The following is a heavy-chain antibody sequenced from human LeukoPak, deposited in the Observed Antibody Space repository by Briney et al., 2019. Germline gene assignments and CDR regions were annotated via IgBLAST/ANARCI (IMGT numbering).Heavy chain of an antibody. CDR3: ARVSSGVAVAGTDWFDP. CDR2: IYYSGSN. J-gene: IGHJ5*02. V-gene: IGHV4-59*01. Sequence: SETLSLTCTVSGGSISSYYWSWLRQSPGKGLEWIGYIYYSGSNNYHPSLKSRATISVDTYKNQFTLKLSSVTAADTAVYYCARVSSGVAVAGTDWFDPWGQGTLVTAAS. CDR1: GGSISSYY. D-gene: IGHD6-19*01.